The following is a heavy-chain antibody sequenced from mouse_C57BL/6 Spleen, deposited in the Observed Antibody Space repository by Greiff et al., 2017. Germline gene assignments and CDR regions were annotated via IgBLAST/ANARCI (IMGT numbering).Heavy chain of an antibody. Sequence: QVQLQQSGPELVKPGASVKISCKASGYSFTSYYIHWVKQRPGQGLEWIGWIYPGSGNTKYNEKFKGKATLTADTSSSTAYMQLSSLTSEDSAVYYCARKRDYSNYEGYAMDYWGQGTSVTVSS. CDR1: GYSFTSYY. V-gene: IGHV1-66*01. D-gene: IGHD2-5*01. CDR2: IYPGSGNT. CDR3: ARKRDYSNYEGYAMDY. J-gene: IGHJ4*01.